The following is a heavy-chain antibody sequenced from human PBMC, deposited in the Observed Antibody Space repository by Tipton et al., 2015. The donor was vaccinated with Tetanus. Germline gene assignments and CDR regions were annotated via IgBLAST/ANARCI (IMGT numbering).Heavy chain of an antibody. CDR1: GASISSGGYF. D-gene: IGHD1-7*01. CDR3: ARDRITGPTGRYYAMDV. Sequence: TLSLTCSVSGASISSGGYFWNWVRQHPEKGLEWIGYIYYSGDTYINPSLKSRVTMSVDTSKNQISLNLSSVTAADTAVYYCARDRITGPTGRYYAMDVWGQGTTVTVSS. V-gene: IGHV4-31*03. CDR2: IYYSGDT. J-gene: IGHJ6*01.